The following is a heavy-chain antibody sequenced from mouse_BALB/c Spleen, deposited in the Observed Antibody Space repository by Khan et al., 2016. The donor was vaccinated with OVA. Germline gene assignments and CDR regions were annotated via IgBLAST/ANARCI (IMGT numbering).Heavy chain of an antibody. D-gene: IGHD1-1*01. CDR1: GFTFINYA. CDR3: ARAPGCYGSNYFDY. Sequence: EVQLVESGGGLVRPGGSLKLSCAASGFTFINYAMSWVRQTPEKRLEWVATISSGGSYNYYPDSVKGRVTISRDHAENILYLQMSSLRTDDTAKYYWARAPGCYGSNYFDYWGHCSPLPVSS. V-gene: IGHV5-9-3*01. CDR2: ISSGGSYN. J-gene: IGHJ2*01.